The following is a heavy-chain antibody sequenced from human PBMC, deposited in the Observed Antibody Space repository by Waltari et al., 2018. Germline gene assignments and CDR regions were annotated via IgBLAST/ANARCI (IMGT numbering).Heavy chain of an antibody. V-gene: IGHV1-69*01. J-gene: IGHJ6*03. D-gene: IGHD2-21*01. CDR2: IIPIFGTA. CDR3: ASTPIVVVIAYYYMDV. Sequence: QVQLVQSGAEVKKPGSSVKVSCKASGGTFSSYAISWVRPAPGQGLEWMGGIIPIFGTANYAQKFQGRVTITADESTSTAYMELSSLRSEDTAVYYCASTPIVVVIAYYYMDVWGKGTTVTVSS. CDR1: GGTFSSYA.